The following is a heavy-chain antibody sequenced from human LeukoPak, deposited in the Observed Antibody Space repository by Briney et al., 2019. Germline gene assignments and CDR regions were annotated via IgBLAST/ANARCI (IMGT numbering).Heavy chain of an antibody. CDR1: GYTFTGYY. J-gene: IGHJ6*02. CDR2: INPNSGGT. Sequence: GASVKVSCKASGYTFTGYYMHWVRQAPGQGLEWMGWINPNSGGTNYAQKFQGWVTMTRDTSISTAYMELSRLRSDDTAVYYCARDYHRWAWELLQVESYGMDVWGQGTTVTVSS. D-gene: IGHD1-26*01. CDR3: ARDYHRWAWELLQVESYGMDV. V-gene: IGHV1-2*04.